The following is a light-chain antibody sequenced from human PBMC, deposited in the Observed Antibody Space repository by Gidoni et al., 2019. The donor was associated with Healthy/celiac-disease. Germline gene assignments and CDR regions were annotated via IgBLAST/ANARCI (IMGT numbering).Light chain of an antibody. V-gene: IGKV3-20*01. CDR3: QQYGNSPLT. J-gene: IGKJ4*01. CDR2: GAS. Sequence: DIGLTQSPGTLSLSPGERATLACRASQRVSSSYLDWYQQKPGQAPRLLIYGASSRATGSPDRFSGSGSGTDFTLTISRLEPEDFAMYYCQQYGNSPLTFGGGTKVEIK. CDR1: QRVSSSY.